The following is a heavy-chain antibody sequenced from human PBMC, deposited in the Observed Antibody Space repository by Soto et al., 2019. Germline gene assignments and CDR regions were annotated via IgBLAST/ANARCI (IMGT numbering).Heavy chain of an antibody. V-gene: IGHV1-46*01. J-gene: IGHJ4*02. CDR2: VNPSGGHT. D-gene: IGHD2-21*02. Sequence: QVQLVQSGAEVKKPGASVKVSCKASGDTFTDYYIHWVRQAPGQGLEWMGTVNPSGGHTTYAQHFLGRMTMTRDTSTTTLYMELTSLTSEDTAVYYCARGGHVVVVTAALDYWAQGTLVTVSS. CDR1: GDTFTDYY. CDR3: ARGGHVVVVTAALDY.